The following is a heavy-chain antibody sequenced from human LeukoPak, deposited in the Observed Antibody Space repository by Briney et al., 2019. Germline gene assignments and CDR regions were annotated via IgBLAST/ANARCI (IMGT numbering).Heavy chain of an antibody. CDR3: ARTDYDYVWGSYHPLDQ. V-gene: IGHV2-26*01. CDR1: GFSLNTARMG. Sequence: DSGPVLVKPTETLTLTCTVSGFSGFSLNTARMGVSWIPQPPGKALKSLAPLFSNDEKSYRTSLKSRLTICKDPSKSQVVLTMTSMDTVDTATYYCARTDYDYVWGSYHPLDQWGQGTLVTVSS. J-gene: IGHJ4*02. D-gene: IGHD3-16*02. CDR2: LFSNDEK.